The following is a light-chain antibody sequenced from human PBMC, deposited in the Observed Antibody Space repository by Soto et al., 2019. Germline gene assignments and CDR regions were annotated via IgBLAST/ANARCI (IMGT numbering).Light chain of an antibody. V-gene: IGKV3-15*01. CDR2: GAS. J-gene: IGKJ3*01. CDR3: QQYNNWGYT. CDR1: QSVSSN. Sequence: EIGMTQSLATLSVSPGERATLSCRASQSVSSNLAWYQQKPGQAPRLLIYGASTRATGIPARFSGSGSGTDSTLTLSSLHSEDFSVFYCQQYNNWGYTFGPGTKVHIK.